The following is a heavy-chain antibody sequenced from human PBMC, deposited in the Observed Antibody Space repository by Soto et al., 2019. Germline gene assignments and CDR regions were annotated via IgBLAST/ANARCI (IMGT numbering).Heavy chain of an antibody. CDR1: GGSISSGGYY. D-gene: IGHD3-10*01. J-gene: IGHJ4*02. CDR3: ATNQHYDGNSINF. Sequence: QVQLQESGPGLVKPSQTLSLTCTVSGGSISSGGYYWSWIRQHPGKGLEWIGYIYYSGSTYYNPSLNSRVTMAVTTTNNHFSLKRGSASAATTAVYYGATNQHYDGNSINFWGQGTLVTVSS. CDR2: IYYSGST. V-gene: IGHV4-31*03.